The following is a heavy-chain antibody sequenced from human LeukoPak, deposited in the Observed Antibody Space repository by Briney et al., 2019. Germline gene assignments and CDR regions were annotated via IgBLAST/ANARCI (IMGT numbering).Heavy chain of an antibody. D-gene: IGHD2-8*01. CDR3: TTEGPSYDQGRGDVFDI. CDR2: ISYDKSNI. CDR1: GFTFSTYT. V-gene: IGHV3-30*04. Sequence: GGSLRLSCAASGFTFSTYTMNWVRQAPGKGLEWVALISYDKSNICYADSVKGRFTISRDNSKNTLYLQMNSLTAEDTAVYYCTTEGPSYDQGRGDVFDIWGQGTMVTVSS. J-gene: IGHJ3*02.